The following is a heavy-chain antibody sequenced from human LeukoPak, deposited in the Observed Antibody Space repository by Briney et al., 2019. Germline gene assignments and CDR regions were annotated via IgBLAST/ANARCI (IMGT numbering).Heavy chain of an antibody. CDR3: AREAIKDY. J-gene: IGHJ4*02. CDR1: GFTFSSHS. CDR2: ISSGSDTI. V-gene: IGHV3-48*02. Sequence: GGSLRPSCEVSGFTFSSHSMNWVRQAPGKGLEWVSYISSGSDTIYYADSVKGRFTIARDDAKNSLYLQMSSLRDEDTAVYYCAREAIKDYWGQGTLVTVSS.